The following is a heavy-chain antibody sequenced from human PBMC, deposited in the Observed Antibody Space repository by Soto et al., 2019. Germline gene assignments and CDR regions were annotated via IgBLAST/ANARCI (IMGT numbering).Heavy chain of an antibody. J-gene: IGHJ5*02. CDR2: IATYNSNR. CDR1: GDTFTNFG. CDR3: ARVVRGVVNWFHP. D-gene: IGHD3-10*01. V-gene: IGHV1-18*01. Sequence: ASVNVYCKTSGDTFTNFGLSWVRQAPGQGLEWMGWIATYNSNRNYAQKFQGRLTLTTDTSTSTAYMELKSLGYDDTAVYYCARVVRGVVNWFHPWGQGTLVTVSS.